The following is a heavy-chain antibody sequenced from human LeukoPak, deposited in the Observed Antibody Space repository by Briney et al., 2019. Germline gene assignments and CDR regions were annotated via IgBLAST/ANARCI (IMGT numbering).Heavy chain of an antibody. V-gene: IGHV4-34*01. D-gene: IGHD3-3*01. CDR1: GGSFSGYY. Sequence: SETLSLTCAVYGGSFSGYYWSWIRQPPGKGLEWIGEINHSGSTNYNPSLKSRVTISVDTSKNQFSLKLSSVTAADTAVYYCAGRFLGLYYFDYWGQGTLVTVSS. CDR3: AGRFLGLYYFDY. CDR2: INHSGST. J-gene: IGHJ4*02.